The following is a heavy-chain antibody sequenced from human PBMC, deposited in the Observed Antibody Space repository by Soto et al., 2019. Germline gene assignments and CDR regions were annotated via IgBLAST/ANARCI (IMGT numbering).Heavy chain of an antibody. Sequence: ASVKVSCKASGYTFTSYYMHWVRQAPGQGLEWMGIINPSGGSTSYAQKFQGRVTMTRDTSTSTVYMELSSLRSEDTAVYYCASVYYDILTGSVRDYYYGMDVWGQGTTVTVSS. CDR3: ASVYYDILTGSVRDYYYGMDV. D-gene: IGHD3-9*01. J-gene: IGHJ6*02. CDR1: GYTFTSYY. CDR2: INPSGGST. V-gene: IGHV1-46*03.